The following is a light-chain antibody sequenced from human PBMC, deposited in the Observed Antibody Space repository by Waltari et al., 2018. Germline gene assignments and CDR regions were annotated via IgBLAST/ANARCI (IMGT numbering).Light chain of an antibody. J-gene: IGKJ4*01. V-gene: IGKV1-5*03. CDR1: HGISDW. CDR2: KAF. Sequence: DIQMTQSPSTLPGSWGDGIPTTCRASHGISDWLAWHQQKPGKAPKVLIYKAFTLESGVPSRFSGSGFGTEFTLTISSLQPDDFATYYCQQYNTFSVTFGGGTKVEIK. CDR3: QQYNTFSVT.